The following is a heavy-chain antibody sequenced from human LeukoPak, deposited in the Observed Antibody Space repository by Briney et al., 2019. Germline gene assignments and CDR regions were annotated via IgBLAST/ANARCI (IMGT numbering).Heavy chain of an antibody. CDR1: GFTFSDYY. V-gene: IGHV3-11*04. Sequence: PGGSLRLSCAASGFTFSDYYMSWIRQAPGKGLEWVSYISSSGSTIYYADSVKGRFTISRDNAKNSLYLQMNSLRAEDTAVYYCASSEWPHSDAFDIWGQGTMVTVSS. CDR2: ISSSGSTI. J-gene: IGHJ3*02. CDR3: ASSEWPHSDAFDI. D-gene: IGHD3-3*01.